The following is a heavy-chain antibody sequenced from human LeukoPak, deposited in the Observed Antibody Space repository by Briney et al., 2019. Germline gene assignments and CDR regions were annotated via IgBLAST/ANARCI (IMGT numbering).Heavy chain of an antibody. CDR1: GGTFSSYA. D-gene: IGHD1-7*01. Sequence: SGKVSCKASGGTFSSYAISWVRQAPGQGLEWMGGIIPIFGTANYAQKFQGRVTITTDESTSTAYMELSSLRSEDTAVYYCARAPQDWNYRYYFDYWGQGTLVTVSS. V-gene: IGHV1-69*05. CDR2: IIPIFGTA. J-gene: IGHJ4*02. CDR3: ARAPQDWNYRYYFDY.